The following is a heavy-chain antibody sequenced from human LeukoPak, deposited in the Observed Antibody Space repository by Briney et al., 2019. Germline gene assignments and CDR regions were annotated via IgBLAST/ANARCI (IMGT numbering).Heavy chain of an antibody. Sequence: GGSLRLSCATSQFKFNNYGMTWVRQAPGKGLEWVSSITGSGGSTQYADSVQGRFTISRGNSKNTLYLQMNSLRAEDTAVCYCAKDPNGDYIGTFDIWGQGTMVTVSS. V-gene: IGHV3-23*01. D-gene: IGHD4-17*01. CDR2: ITGSGGST. CDR1: QFKFNNYG. J-gene: IGHJ3*02. CDR3: AKDPNGDYIGTFDI.